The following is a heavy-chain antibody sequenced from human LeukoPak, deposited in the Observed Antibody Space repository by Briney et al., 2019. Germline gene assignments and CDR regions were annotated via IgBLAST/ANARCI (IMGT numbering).Heavy chain of an antibody. CDR1: GGSISSGGYY. V-gene: IGHV4-31*03. J-gene: IGHJ6*02. Sequence: SQTLSLTCTVSGGSISSGGYYWSWIRQHPGKGLEWIGYIYYSGSTYYNPSLKSRVTISVDTSKNQFSLKLSSVTAADTAVYYCARERSVLYYYYGMDVWGQGTTVTVSS. D-gene: IGHD4/OR15-4a*01. CDR2: IYYSGST. CDR3: ARERSVLYYYYGMDV.